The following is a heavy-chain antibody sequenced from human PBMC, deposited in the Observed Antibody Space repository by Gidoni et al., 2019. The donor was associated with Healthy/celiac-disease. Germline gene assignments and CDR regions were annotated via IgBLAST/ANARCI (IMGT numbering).Heavy chain of an antibody. Sequence: QLQLQESGSGLGKPSQPLSLNYAVSGGSLSSCGYSWIWIPQPPGKGLEWIGYIYHSGSTYYHPSLKSRVTISVDRSQNQFSLNLSSVTAADTAVYYCARVSYDSSCYSFDYWGQGTLVTVSS. CDR2: IYHSGST. CDR3: ARVSYDSSCYSFDY. J-gene: IGHJ4*02. D-gene: IGHD3-22*01. CDR1: GGSLSSCGYS. V-gene: IGHV4-30-2*01.